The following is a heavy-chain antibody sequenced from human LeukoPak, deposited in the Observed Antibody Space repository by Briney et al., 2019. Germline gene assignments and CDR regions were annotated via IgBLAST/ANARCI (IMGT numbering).Heavy chain of an antibody. D-gene: IGHD3-22*01. J-gene: IGHJ4*02. CDR1: GYKFTGYY. CDR3: AKLVTFSSDSSSYNDF. CDR2: INPNSGGT. V-gene: IGHV1-2*02. Sequence: ASVKVSCKASGYKFTGYYIHWVRQAPGQGLEWMGWINPNSGGTNYAQNFQGRVTMTRDTSVSTAYMELSSLSYDDTAIYYCAKLVTFSSDSSSYNDFWGQGTLVTVSS.